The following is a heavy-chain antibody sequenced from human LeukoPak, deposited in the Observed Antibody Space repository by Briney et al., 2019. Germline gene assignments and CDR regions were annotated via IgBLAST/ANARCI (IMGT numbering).Heavy chain of an antibody. Sequence: SVKVSCKASGGTFSSYAISWVRQAPGQGLEWMGRIIPIFGTANYAQKFQSRVTITTDESTSTAYMELSSLRSEDTAVYYCARDLRAYDSTGYPSYYFDYWGQGTLVTVSS. D-gene: IGHD3-22*01. V-gene: IGHV1-69*05. J-gene: IGHJ4*02. CDR1: GGTFSSYA. CDR3: ARDLRAYDSTGYPSYYFDY. CDR2: IIPIFGTA.